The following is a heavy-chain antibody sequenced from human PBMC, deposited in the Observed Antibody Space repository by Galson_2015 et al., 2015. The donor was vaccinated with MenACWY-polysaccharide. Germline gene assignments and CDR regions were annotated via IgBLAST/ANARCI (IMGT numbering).Heavy chain of an antibody. CDR1: GLTFSSYG. CDR2: LSPTTGNT. V-gene: IGHV3-23*01. D-gene: IGHD3-10*01. CDR3: AKGAAHYGSGNYYDY. J-gene: IGHJ4*02. Sequence: SLRLSCAGSGLTFSSYGMGWVRQAPGKGLEWVSGLSPTTGNTYYADSVRGRFTTSRDNSKNTLYLQMDSLRAEDTALHYCAKGAAHYGSGNYYDYWGQGTQVTVSS.